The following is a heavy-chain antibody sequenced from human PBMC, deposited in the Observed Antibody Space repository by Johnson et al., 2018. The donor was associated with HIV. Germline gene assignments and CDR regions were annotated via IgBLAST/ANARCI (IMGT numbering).Heavy chain of an antibody. CDR2: ISWNSGSI. CDR3: AKDTGYNFWSGRDAFDM. V-gene: IGHV3-9*01. J-gene: IGHJ3*02. Sequence: VQLVESGGGLVQPGRSLRLSCAASGFTFDDYAMHWVRQAPGKGLEWVSGISWNSGSIGYADSVKGRFTISRDNAKNSLYLQMNSLRAEDTALYYCAKDTGYNFWSGRDAFDMWGQGTMVTVSS. D-gene: IGHD3-3*01. CDR1: GFTFDDYA.